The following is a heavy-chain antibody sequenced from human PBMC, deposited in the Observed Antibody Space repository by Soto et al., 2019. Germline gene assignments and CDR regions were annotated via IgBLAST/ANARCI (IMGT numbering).Heavy chain of an antibody. D-gene: IGHD6-13*01. J-gene: IGHJ4*02. Sequence: PGESLKISCKGSGYSFTSYWIGWVRQMPGKGLEWMGIIYPGDSDTRYSPSFQGQVTISADKSISTAYLQWSSLKASDTAMYYCARQGIVAAGTLGVDFWGQGTLVTVSS. CDR2: IYPGDSDT. V-gene: IGHV5-51*01. CDR1: GYSFTSYW. CDR3: ARQGIVAAGTLGVDF.